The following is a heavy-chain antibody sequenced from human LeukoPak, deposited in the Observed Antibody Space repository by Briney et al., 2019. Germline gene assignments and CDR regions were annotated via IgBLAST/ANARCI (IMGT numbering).Heavy chain of an antibody. CDR3: AKGFIVATRFDY. J-gene: IGHJ4*02. CDR1: GFTFSSYS. D-gene: IGHD5-12*01. CDR2: ISSSGAKT. Sequence: GGSLRLSCAASGFTFSSYSMNWVRQAPGKGLQWVSSISSSGAKTYYADSVKGRVTISRDNSKNTLYLQMNSLRAEDTAVYYCAKGFIVATRFDYWGQGTLVTVSS. V-gene: IGHV3-21*04.